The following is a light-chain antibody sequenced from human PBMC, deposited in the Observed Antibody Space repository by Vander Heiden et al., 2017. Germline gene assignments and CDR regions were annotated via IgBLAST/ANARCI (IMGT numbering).Light chain of an antibody. CDR2: DAS. V-gene: IGKV1-33*01. CDR1: QDISSY. CDR3: QQYDNIPLT. J-gene: IGKJ5*01. Sequence: DFQMTQSPSSLSASVGDRVTITCRASQDISSYLNWYQQKPGKAPKLLIYDASNLETGVPSRFSGSGSGTDFTFTISSLQPEDIATYYCQQYDNIPLTFGQGTRLEIK.